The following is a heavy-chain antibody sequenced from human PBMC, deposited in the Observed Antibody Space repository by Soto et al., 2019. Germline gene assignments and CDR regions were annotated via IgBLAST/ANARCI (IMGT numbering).Heavy chain of an antibody. CDR1: GGSITSTSYF. D-gene: IGHD2-15*01. V-gene: IGHV4-30-4*01. CDR2: VHSTGTT. Sequence: SETLSLTCTVSGGSITSTSYFWSWIRQPPGEGLEWIGYVHSTGTTYYNTSLRSRVFISMDTSKSQFSLTVGSVTAADKAVYYCARDGWQGVDFWGQGTTVTDSS. J-gene: IGHJ6*02. CDR3: ARDGWQGVDF.